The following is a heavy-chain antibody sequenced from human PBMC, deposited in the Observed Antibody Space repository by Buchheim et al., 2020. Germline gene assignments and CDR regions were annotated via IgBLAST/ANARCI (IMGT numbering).Heavy chain of an antibody. D-gene: IGHD4-17*01. Sequence: EVHLLESGGGLVQPGGSLRLSCAASGFTFGSFAMTWVRQAPGTGLQYVSSIFAGGAPTYYADSVKGRFTISRDASKNTLYLQMNSLRAEDTAIYYCSRDPNGNYVGAFSDWGQGTL. V-gene: IGHV3-23*01. CDR2: IFAGGAPT. J-gene: IGHJ4*02. CDR1: GFTFGSFA. CDR3: SRDPNGNYVGAFSD.